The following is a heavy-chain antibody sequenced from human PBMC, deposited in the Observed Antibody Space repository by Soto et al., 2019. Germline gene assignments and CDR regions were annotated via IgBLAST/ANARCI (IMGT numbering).Heavy chain of an antibody. V-gene: IGHV4-34*02. CDR2: VHHSGST. CDR1: GASFTGHY. J-gene: IGHJ4*02. CDR3: ARGQYFGEIPFEGLDVKEPNFDD. Sequence: QVQLQQWGAGLLKPSETLSLTCAVSGASFTGHYWSWIRQPPGKGLEWIGEVHHSGSTSYNPALKSPLTMSVATSKNNFSLRLAYVTAADTATYYCARGQYFGEIPFEGLDVKEPNFDDWDQGTRVTVS. D-gene: IGHD3-16*02.